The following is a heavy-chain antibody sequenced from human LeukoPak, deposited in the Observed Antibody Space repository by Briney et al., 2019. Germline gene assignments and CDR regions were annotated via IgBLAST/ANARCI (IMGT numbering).Heavy chain of an antibody. D-gene: IGHD3-22*01. Sequence: SETLSLTCAVSGYSSSSGYYWGWIRQPPGKGLEWIGSIYHSRSTYYNPSLKSRVTISVDTSKNQFSLKLSSVTAADTAVYYCATRRDYDSSGSQTRTSRYNWFDPWGQGTLVTVSS. CDR2: IYHSRST. V-gene: IGHV4-38-2*01. CDR1: GYSSSSGYY. J-gene: IGHJ5*02. CDR3: ATRRDYDSSGSQTRTSRYNWFDP.